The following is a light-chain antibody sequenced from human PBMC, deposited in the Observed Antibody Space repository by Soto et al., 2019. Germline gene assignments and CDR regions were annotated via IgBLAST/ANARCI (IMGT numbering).Light chain of an antibody. CDR1: QGISHY. CDR2: AAS. J-gene: IGKJ3*01. V-gene: IGKV1-27*01. Sequence: DIQMTQSPSSLSASVGDRVTITCRASQGISHYLAWYQQKPGKVPKLLIYAASTLYSGLPSRFSGSGSGTDFTLTISNLQSEDVATYYCQNYNYALGTFGTGTKVDLK. CDR3: QNYNYALGT.